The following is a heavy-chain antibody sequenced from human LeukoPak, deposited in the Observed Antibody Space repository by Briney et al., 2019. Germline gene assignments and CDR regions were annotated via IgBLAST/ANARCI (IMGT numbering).Heavy chain of an antibody. J-gene: IGHJ4*02. D-gene: IGHD3-22*01. V-gene: IGHV1-69*05. CDR3: ARTHGYYDSSGLDY. Sequence: SVKVSCKASGGTFSSYAISWVRQAPGQGLEWMGGIIPIFGTANYAQKFQGRVTITTDESTSTAYMELSSLRSEDTAVYYCARTHGYYDSSGLDYWGQGTLVTVSS. CDR2: IIPIFGTA. CDR1: GGTFSSYA.